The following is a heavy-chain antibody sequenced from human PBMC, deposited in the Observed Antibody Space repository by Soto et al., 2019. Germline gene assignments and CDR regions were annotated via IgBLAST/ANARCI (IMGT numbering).Heavy chain of an antibody. D-gene: IGHD3-9*01. J-gene: IGHJ4*02. CDR3: AKDEYYYDISTARY. CDR2: IYYSGST. V-gene: IGHV4-31*03. CDR1: DGCICRGGSY. Sequence: TMSLACTVSDGCICRGGSYWRWIRKHPGKGLEWIGYIYYSGSTYYNPSLKSRVTISVDTSKNQFSLKLSSVTAADTAVYYCAKDEYYYDISTARYWCQGTPVTVSS.